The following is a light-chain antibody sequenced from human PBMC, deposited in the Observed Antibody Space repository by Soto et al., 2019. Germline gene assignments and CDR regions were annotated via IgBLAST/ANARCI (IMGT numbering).Light chain of an antibody. V-gene: IGKV1-5*01. Sequence: DIQMTQSPSTLSASVGERVTITCRASQSVSNWLAWYQQKPGKAPKLLIYDVSSLESGVPSRFSGSGSGTEFILTISSLQPDDFATYYCQQYDSYSWTLDQGTKVDIK. CDR2: DVS. CDR3: QQYDSYSWT. CDR1: QSVSNW. J-gene: IGKJ1*01.